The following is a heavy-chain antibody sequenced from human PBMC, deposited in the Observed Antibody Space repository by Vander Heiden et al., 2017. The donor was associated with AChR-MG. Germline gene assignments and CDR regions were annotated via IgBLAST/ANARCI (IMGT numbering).Heavy chain of an antibody. CDR3: ARTRRGRRAFDI. Sequence: QVQLQQWGAGLLKPSETLSLTCAVYGGSFSGYYWSWIRQPPGKGLEWIGEINHSASTNYNPALKSRVTISVDTSKNKFSLKMRSVTAADTAVYYYARTRRGRRAFDIWGQGTMVTVSS. CDR1: GGSFSGYY. D-gene: IGHD3-16*01. J-gene: IGHJ3*02. V-gene: IGHV4-34*01. CDR2: INHSAST.